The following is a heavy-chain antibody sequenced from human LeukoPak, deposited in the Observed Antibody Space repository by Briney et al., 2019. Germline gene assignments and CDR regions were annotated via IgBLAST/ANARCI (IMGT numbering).Heavy chain of an antibody. J-gene: IGHJ4*02. CDR3: AREVGPTKFDY. CDR2: LKQDGSEK. D-gene: IGHD1-26*01. Sequence: GGSLRLSCAASGFTFSSYWMNWVRQAPGKGLEWVASLKQDGSEKYYVDSVKGRFTISRDNAKNSLYLQINSLRAEDTAVYYCAREVGPTKFDYWGQGTLVTVPS. CDR1: GFTFSSYW. V-gene: IGHV3-7*01.